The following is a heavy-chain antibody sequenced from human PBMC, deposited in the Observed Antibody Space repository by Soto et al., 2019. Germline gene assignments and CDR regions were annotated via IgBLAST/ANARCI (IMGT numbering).Heavy chain of an antibody. CDR3: ARGRPYGMDV. J-gene: IGHJ6*02. V-gene: IGHV3-74*01. CDR2: IDSDGSST. CDR1: GFTFGSYW. Sequence: EVQLVESGGGLVQPGGSLRVSCAASGFTFGSYWMNWVRQAPGKGLVWVSRIDSDGSSTTYADSVKGRFTPSRDNDKNTLYLQMSSLRVEDTAVYYCARGRPYGMDVWGQGTTVTVSS.